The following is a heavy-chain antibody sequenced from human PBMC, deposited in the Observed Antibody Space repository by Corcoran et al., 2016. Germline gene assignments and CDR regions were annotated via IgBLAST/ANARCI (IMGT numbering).Heavy chain of an antibody. CDR1: GGSFSGYY. Sequence: QVQLQQWGAGLLKPSETLSLTCAVYGGSFSGYYWSWIRQPPGKGLEWIGEINHSGSTNYNPSLKSRVTISVDTSKNQFSLTLSSVTAADTAVYDCARTGYSSGWYGPPRRSYYFDYWGQGTLVTVSS. D-gene: IGHD6-19*01. CDR2: INHSGST. J-gene: IGHJ4*02. V-gene: IGHV4-34*01. CDR3: ARTGYSSGWYGPPRRSYYFDY.